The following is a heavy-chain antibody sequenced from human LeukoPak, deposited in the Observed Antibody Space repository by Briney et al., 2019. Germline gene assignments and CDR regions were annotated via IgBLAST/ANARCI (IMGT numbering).Heavy chain of an antibody. CDR2: IRYDGSNK. V-gene: IGHV3-30*02. CDR3: AKDKYQLLPGAFDI. Sequence: PGGSLRLSCAASGFTFSSYGMHWVRQAPGKGLEWVAFIRYDGSNKYYADSVKGRFTISRDNSNNTLYLQMNSLRAEDTAVYYCAKDKYQLLPGAFDIWGQGTMVTVSS. J-gene: IGHJ3*02. CDR1: GFTFSSYG. D-gene: IGHD2-2*01.